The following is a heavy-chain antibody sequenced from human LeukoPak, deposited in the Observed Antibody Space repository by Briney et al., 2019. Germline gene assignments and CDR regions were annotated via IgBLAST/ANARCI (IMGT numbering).Heavy chain of an antibody. V-gene: IGHV3-30*03. J-gene: IGHJ4*02. CDR2: ISYDGSNK. D-gene: IGHD5-18*01. CDR3: VLGYSYGYLFDY. CDR1: GFTFSSYG. Sequence: GGSLRLSCAASGFTFSSYGMHWVRQAPGKGLEWVAVISYDGSNKYYADSVKGRFTISRDNSKNTLYLQMNSLRAEDTAVYSCVLGYSYGYLFDYWGQGTLVTVSS.